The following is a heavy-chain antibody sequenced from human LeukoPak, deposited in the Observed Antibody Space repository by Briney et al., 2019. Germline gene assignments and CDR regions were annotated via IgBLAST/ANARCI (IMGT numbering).Heavy chain of an antibody. D-gene: IGHD1-26*01. CDR2: IQQDGSEK. CDR3: ARNPPRYFN. J-gene: IGHJ4*02. Sequence: GGSLRLSCAASGFTFSSYWMIWVRQAPGKGLEWVANIQQDGSEKYYVDSVKGRFTISRDNAKNSMYLQMNSLRAEDTAVYYCARNPPRYFNWGQGTLVTVSS. V-gene: IGHV3-7*05. CDR1: GFTFSSYW.